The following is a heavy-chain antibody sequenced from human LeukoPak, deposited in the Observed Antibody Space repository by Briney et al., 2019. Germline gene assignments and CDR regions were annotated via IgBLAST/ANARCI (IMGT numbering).Heavy chain of an antibody. CDR3: ARDGAAHCGGDCYSVAFDI. Sequence: PGGSKILCCGASGFTFSSYSMNWVRQAPGKGLEWVSYISGSSGNIYYPDSVRGRSTISRDNAKNSLYLQMNSVRDEDTAVYYCARDGAAHCGGDCYSVAFDIWGQKTMV. V-gene: IGHV3-48*02. D-gene: IGHD2-21*02. CDR1: GFTFSSYS. CDR2: ISGSSGNI. J-gene: IGHJ3*02.